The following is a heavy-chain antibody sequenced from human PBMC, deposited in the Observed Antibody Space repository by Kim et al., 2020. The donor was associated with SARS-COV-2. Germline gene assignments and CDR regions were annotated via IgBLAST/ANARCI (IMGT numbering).Heavy chain of an antibody. Sequence: VKGRFTMSRHNSKNTLYLQMNSLGAEDTAVYYCARGPNDYGSGSYDYFDYWGQGALVTVSS. CDR3: ARGPNDYGSGSYDYFDY. D-gene: IGHD3-10*01. J-gene: IGHJ4*02. V-gene: IGHV3-53*04.